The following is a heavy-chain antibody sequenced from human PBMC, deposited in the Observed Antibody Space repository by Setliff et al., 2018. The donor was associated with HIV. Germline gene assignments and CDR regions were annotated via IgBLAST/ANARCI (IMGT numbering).Heavy chain of an antibody. D-gene: IGHD3-22*01. Sequence: SETLSLTCTVSGGSISNSRYYWSWIRQPPGKGLEWIGSIYYSGSTYYNPSLKSRVTISVDASKNQFSLKLSSVTAADAAVYYCASRVYYYDSSGYLREEGFDPWGQGTLVTVSS. CDR1: GGSISNSRYY. CDR2: IYYSGST. V-gene: IGHV4-39*01. CDR3: ASRVYYYDSSGYLREEGFDP. J-gene: IGHJ5*02.